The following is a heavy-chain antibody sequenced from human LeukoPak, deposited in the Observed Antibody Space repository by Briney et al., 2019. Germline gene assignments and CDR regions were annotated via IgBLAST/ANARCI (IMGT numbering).Heavy chain of an antibody. V-gene: IGHV1-18*01. CDR3: ARVLLTTVGFDY. CDR2: ISAYNGNT. CDR1: GGTFSSYA. Sequence: ASVKVSCKASGGTFSSYAISWVRQAPGQGLEWMEWISAYNGNTNYAQKLQGRVTMTTDTSTSTAYMELRSLRSDDTAVYYCARVLLTTVGFDYWGQGTLVTVSS. D-gene: IGHD4-11*01. J-gene: IGHJ4*02.